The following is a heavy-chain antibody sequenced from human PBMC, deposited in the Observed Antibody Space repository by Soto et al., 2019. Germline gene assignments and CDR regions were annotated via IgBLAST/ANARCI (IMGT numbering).Heavy chain of an antibody. Sequence: EVQLLESGGGLVQPGGSLRLSCAASGFTFSSYAMSWVRQAPGKGLEWVSAISGSGGSTYYADSVKGRFTISRDNSKNTLYLQMNSLRAEDTAVDYCAREGAIRYFDSLYYFDYWRQGTLFTVSS. CDR2: ISGSGGST. CDR1: GFTFSSYA. J-gene: IGHJ4*02. D-gene: IGHD3-9*01. V-gene: IGHV3-23*01. CDR3: AREGAIRYFDSLYYFDY.